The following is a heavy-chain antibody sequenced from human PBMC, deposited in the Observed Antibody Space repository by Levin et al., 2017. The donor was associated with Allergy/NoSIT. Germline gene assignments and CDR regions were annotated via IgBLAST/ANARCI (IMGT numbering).Heavy chain of an antibody. Sequence: ETLSLTCAASGFTFSNAWMSWVRQAPGKGLEWVGRIKSKTDGGTTDYAAPVKGRFTISRDDSKNTLYLQMNSLKTEDTAVYYCTTDIPPPGLRDFDYWGQGTLVTVSS. CDR1: GFTFSNAW. CDR3: TTDIPPPGLRDFDY. CDR2: IKSKTDGGTT. V-gene: IGHV3-15*01. J-gene: IGHJ4*02. D-gene: IGHD2-21*01.